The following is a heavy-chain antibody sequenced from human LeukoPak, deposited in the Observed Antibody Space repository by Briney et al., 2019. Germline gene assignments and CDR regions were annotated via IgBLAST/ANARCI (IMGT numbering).Heavy chain of an antibody. CDR3: AREAPKLGYYYYYMDV. CDR2: IIPIFGTA. V-gene: IGHV1-69*05. Sequence: ASVKVSCKASGGTFSSYAINWVRQAPGQGLEWMGGIIPIFGTANYAQKFQGRVTITTDESTSTAYMELSSLRSEDTAVYYCAREAPKLGYYYYYMDVWGKGTTVTVSS. D-gene: IGHD3-16*01. CDR1: GGTFSSYA. J-gene: IGHJ6*03.